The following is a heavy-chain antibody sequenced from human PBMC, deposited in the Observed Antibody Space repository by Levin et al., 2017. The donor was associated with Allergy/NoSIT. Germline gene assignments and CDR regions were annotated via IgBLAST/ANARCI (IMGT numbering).Heavy chain of an antibody. CDR1: GGSISSYY. CDR2: IYYSGST. CDR3: ARWYYDSSGHGFDY. J-gene: IGHJ4*02. Sequence: KTSETLSLTCTVSGGSISSYYWSWIRQPPGKGLEWIGYIYYSGSTNYNPSLKSRVTISVDTSKNQFSLKLSSVTAADTAVYYCARWYYDSSGHGFDYWGQGTLVTVSS. D-gene: IGHD3-22*01. V-gene: IGHV4-59*01.